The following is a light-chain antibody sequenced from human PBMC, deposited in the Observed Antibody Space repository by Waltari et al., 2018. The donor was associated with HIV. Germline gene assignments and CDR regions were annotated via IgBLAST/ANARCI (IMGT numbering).Light chain of an antibody. V-gene: IGLV8-61*01. CDR2: STN. CDR1: SGSVSASYC. J-gene: IGLJ3*02. Sequence: QTVVTQEPSFSVSPGRTVTLTCGLSSGSVSASYCPSWYQQTPGQAPRTLIYSTNTRSSGVPDRFSGSILGNKAALTITGAQADDESVYYCSLYMGGGIWVFGGGTKLTVL. CDR3: SLYMGGGIWV.